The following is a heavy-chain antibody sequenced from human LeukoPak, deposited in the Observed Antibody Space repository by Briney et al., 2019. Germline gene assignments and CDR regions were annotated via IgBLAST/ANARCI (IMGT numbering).Heavy chain of an antibody. V-gene: IGHV3-48*01. CDR3: ARDDHYYYYYMDV. J-gene: IGHJ6*03. CDR2: ISGSSSTI. CDR1: GFTFSSYS. Sequence: GGSLRLSCAASGFTFSSYSMNWVRQAPGKGLEWVSYISGSSSTIYYADSVKGRFTISRDNAENSLYLQMNSLGAEDTAVYYCARDDHYYYYYMDVWGKGTTVTVSS.